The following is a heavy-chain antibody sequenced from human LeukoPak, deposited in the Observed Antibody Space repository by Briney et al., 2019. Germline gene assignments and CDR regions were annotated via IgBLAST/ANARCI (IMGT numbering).Heavy chain of an antibody. CDR2: INHSGST. Sequence: SETLSLTCAVYGGSFSGYYWSWIRQPPGKGLEWIGGINHSGSTNYDPSLKIRVTISVDTSKNQFSLKLSSETAADTAVYYCASAPVAGVFDYWGQGTLVTVSS. D-gene: IGHD6-19*01. CDR3: ASAPVAGVFDY. V-gene: IGHV4-34*01. J-gene: IGHJ4*02. CDR1: GGSFSGYY.